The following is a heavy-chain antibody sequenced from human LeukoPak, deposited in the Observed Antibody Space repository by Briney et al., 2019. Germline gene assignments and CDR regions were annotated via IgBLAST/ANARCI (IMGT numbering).Heavy chain of an antibody. Sequence: SETLSLTCTVSGGSMSNFYWSWIRQFPGKGLEWIGYIYYSGGTNYNPSLNSRVTISLDTSKTQFSLKLRSVTAADTAVYYCARDRGLWFGELLDYWGPGTLVTVSS. J-gene: IGHJ4*02. CDR1: GGSMSNFY. CDR3: ARDRGLWFGELLDY. CDR2: IYYSGGT. V-gene: IGHV4-59*01. D-gene: IGHD3-10*01.